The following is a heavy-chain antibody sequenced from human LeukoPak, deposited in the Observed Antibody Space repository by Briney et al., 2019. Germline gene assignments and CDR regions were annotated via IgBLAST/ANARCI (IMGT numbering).Heavy chain of an antibody. V-gene: IGHV4-34*01. CDR3: ARGHTYYDYVWGSYRFTPFDY. J-gene: IGHJ4*02. CDR2: INHSGST. Sequence: SETLSLTCAVFGGSFSDYYWTWIRQPPGKGLEWIGEINHSGSTNYNPSLKSRVTISVDTSKNQFSLKLSSVTAADTAVYYRARGHTYYDYVWGSYRFTPFDYWGQGTLVTVSS. CDR1: GGSFSDYY. D-gene: IGHD3-16*02.